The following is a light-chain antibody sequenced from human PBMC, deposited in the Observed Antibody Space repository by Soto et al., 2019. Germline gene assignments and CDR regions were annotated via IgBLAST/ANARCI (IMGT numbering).Light chain of an antibody. J-gene: IGKJ4*01. Sequence: DIQMTQSPSAMSASVGDSITITCRASQGINNHLVWFQQKPGKVPQRLIYAASRLQSGVPSTFSGSGSGTEFTLTISSLQPEDSATYCCLQHNSYPLTFGGGTKVEI. CDR1: QGINNH. CDR2: AAS. V-gene: IGKV1-17*03. CDR3: LQHNSYPLT.